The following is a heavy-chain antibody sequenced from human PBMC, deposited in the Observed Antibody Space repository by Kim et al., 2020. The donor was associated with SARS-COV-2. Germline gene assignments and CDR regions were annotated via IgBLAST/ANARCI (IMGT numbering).Heavy chain of an antibody. V-gene: IGHV3-30-3*01. CDR3: ARGQTQSGIAAAGTPHFDD. CDR2: ISYYGSNK. Sequence: GGSLRLSCAASGFTFSSYAMHWVRQAPGKGLEWVAVISYYGSNKYYADSVKGRFTISRDNSKNTLYLQMNSLRAEDTAVYYCARGQTQSGIAAAGTPHFDDWGQGTLVTVSS. D-gene: IGHD6-13*01. J-gene: IGHJ4*02. CDR1: GFTFSSYA.